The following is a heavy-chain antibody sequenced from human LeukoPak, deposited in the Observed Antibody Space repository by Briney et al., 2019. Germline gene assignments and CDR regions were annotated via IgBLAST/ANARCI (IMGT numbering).Heavy chain of an antibody. CDR1: GFTFSNYA. D-gene: IGHD3-10*01. Sequence: GGSLRLSCAVPGFTFSNYAMSWVRQAPGKGLEWVSSISYSGSNTYYPDSVKGRFTISRDNSKNTLYLQMTSLRAEDTALYYCAKGPYDSGRLMDYWGQGTLLTVSS. CDR2: ISYSGSNT. V-gene: IGHV3-23*01. CDR3: AKGPYDSGRLMDY. J-gene: IGHJ4*02.